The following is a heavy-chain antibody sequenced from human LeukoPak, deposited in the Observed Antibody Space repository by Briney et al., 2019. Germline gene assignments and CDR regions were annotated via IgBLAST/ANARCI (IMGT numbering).Heavy chain of an antibody. CDR3: ARQEGYCSGGSCYAPLDY. Sequence: GESLKISCKGSGYSFTSYWIGWVRQMPGKGLEWMGIIYPGDSDTRYSPSFQGQVTISADKSISTAYLQWSGLKASDTAMYYCARQEGYCSGGSCYAPLDYWGQGTLVTVSS. D-gene: IGHD2-15*01. J-gene: IGHJ4*02. CDR2: IYPGDSDT. CDR1: GYSFTSYW. V-gene: IGHV5-51*01.